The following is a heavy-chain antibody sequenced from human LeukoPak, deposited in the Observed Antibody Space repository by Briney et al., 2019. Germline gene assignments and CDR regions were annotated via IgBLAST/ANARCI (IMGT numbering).Heavy chain of an antibody. D-gene: IGHD6-19*01. Sequence: SETLSLTCAVSSGSISSGHWWSWVRQPPGKGLEWIGEIYHSGSINYNPSLKSRVTISLDKSKKQFSLKLSSVTAADTAVCYCARQAAGSGWYFDYWGQGTLVTVSS. CDR2: IYHSGSI. CDR3: ARQAAGSGWYFDY. CDR1: SGSISSGHW. V-gene: IGHV4-4*02. J-gene: IGHJ4*02.